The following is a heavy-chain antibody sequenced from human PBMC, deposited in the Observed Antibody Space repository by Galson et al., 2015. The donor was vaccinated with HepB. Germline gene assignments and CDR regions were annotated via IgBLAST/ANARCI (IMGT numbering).Heavy chain of an antibody. V-gene: IGHV1-69*10. CDR3: ARGRVEEVVIIPGAVNHPRISYGLDV. CDR1: GSCFDRSP. J-gene: IGHJ6*02. CDR2: FIRHLDRA. Sequence: PVKVSCKASGSCFDRSPFCYVGQAPGQGLESVSDFIRHLDRAKYTLQFRGRVTVTAGKATATVFMDLRYLRSDDTAKYYCARGRVEEVVIIPGAVNHPRISYGLDVWGQGTTVTVSS. D-gene: IGHD2-2*01.